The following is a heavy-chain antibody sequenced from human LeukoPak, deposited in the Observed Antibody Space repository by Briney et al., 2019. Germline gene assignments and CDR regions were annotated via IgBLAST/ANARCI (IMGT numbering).Heavy chain of an antibody. CDR1: GFTVSNTY. Sequence: GGSLRLSCAASGFTVSNTYMSWVRQAPGKGLEWVSYISSSSTIYYADSVKGRFTISRDNAKNSLYLQMNSLRAEDTAVYYCARDDVSGYSSSWYDYWGQGTLVTVSS. V-gene: IGHV3-69-1*01. CDR2: ISSSSTI. D-gene: IGHD6-13*01. CDR3: ARDDVSGYSSSWYDY. J-gene: IGHJ4*02.